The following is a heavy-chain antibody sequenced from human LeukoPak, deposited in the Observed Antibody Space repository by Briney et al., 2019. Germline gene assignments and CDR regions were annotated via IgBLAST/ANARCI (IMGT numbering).Heavy chain of an antibody. CDR2: ISYDGSNK. CDR3: AKDRSVLRYFDWLFDGMDV. J-gene: IGHJ6*02. V-gene: IGHV3-30*18. CDR1: GSTFSCYG. D-gene: IGHD3-9*01. Sequence: GGSLRLSCAASGSTFSCYGMHWVRQAPGKGLEWVAVISYDGSNKYYADSVKGRFTISRDNSKNTLYLQMNSLRAEDTAVYYCAKDRSVLRYFDWLFDGMDVWGQGTKVTVSS.